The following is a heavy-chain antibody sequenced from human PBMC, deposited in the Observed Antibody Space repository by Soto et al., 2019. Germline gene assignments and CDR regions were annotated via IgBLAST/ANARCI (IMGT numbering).Heavy chain of an antibody. V-gene: IGHV5-51*01. J-gene: IGHJ6*02. CDR3: ARLGYYDFWSGYHYYYYYGMDV. CDR2: IYPGDSDT. CDR1: GYSFTSYW. D-gene: IGHD3-3*01. Sequence: RGESLKISCKGSGYSFTSYWIGWVRQMPGKGLEWMGIIYPGDSDTRYSPSFQGQVTISADKSISTAYLQWSSLKASDTAMYYCARLGYYDFWSGYHYYYYYGMDVWGQGTTVTVSS.